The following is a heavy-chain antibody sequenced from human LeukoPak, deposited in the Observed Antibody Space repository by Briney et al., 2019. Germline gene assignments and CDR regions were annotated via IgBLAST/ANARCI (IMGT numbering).Heavy chain of an antibody. V-gene: IGHV1-69*13. Sequence: ASVKVSCKASGGTFNNYGITWVRQAPGQGLEWMGGVTPIFGTAMYAQKFHGRVTITADESTATAYMELSSLTSDDTAVYYCARDLSPPYSYYMDVWGKGTTVTVSS. J-gene: IGHJ6*03. CDR3: ARDLSPPYSYYMDV. CDR1: GGTFNNYG. CDR2: VTPIFGTA.